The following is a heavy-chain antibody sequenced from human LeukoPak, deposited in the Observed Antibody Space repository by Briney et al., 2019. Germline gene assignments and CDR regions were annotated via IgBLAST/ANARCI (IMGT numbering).Heavy chain of an antibody. Sequence: PSETLSLTCTVSGGSILSSSYYWGWIRQPPGKGLEWIGSIYYGGSTDYNPSLKSRVIISVDTSKNQFSLKLSSVTAADTAVYYCAREYPSAYYYDSSGYPNYFDYWGQGTQVTVSS. CDR3: AREYPSAYYYDSSGYPNYFDY. D-gene: IGHD3-22*01. CDR1: GGSILSSSYY. CDR2: IYYGGST. J-gene: IGHJ4*02. V-gene: IGHV4-39*07.